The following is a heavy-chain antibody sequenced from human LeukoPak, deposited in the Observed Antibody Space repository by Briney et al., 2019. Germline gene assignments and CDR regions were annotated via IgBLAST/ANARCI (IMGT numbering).Heavy chain of an antibody. CDR1: GGPISSSSYY. CDR3: ARRYYYDSSGYYYEYYFDY. Sequence: SETLSLTCTVSGGPISSSSYYWGWIRQPPGKGLEWIGSTYYSGSTYYNPSLKSRVTISVDTSKNQFSLKLSSVTAADTAVYYCARRYYYDSSGYYYEYYFDYWGQGTLVTVSS. D-gene: IGHD3-22*01. V-gene: IGHV4-39*01. J-gene: IGHJ4*02. CDR2: TYYSGST.